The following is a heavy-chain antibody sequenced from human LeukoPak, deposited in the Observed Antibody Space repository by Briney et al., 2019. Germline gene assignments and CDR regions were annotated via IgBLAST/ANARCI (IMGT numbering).Heavy chain of an antibody. CDR1: GFTFSYYT. CDR2: ISSTGSSI. CDR3: ARDDVAWNDVHWFDP. J-gene: IGHJ5*02. V-gene: IGHV3-21*01. Sequence: GGSLRLTCAASGFTFSYYTMSWVRQAPGKGLEWVSSISSTGSSIYYADSVKGRFTISRDNAKNSLYLQMSSLRVEDTAVYYCARDDVAWNDVHWFDPWGQGTLVTVSS. D-gene: IGHD1-1*01.